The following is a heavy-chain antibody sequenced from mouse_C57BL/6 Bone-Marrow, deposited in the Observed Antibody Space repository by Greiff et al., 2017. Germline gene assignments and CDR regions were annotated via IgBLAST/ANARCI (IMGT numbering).Heavy chain of an antibody. D-gene: IGHD3-2*02. CDR3: ARYSSGYCAGDY. CDR2: IDPSDSYT. CDR1: GYTFTSYW. Sequence: VQLQQPGAELVMPGASVKLSCKASGYTFTSYWMHWVKQRPGQGLEWIGEIDPSDSYTNYNQKFKGKSTLTVDKSSSHAYMQLSSLTSEDSAVYYCARYSSGYCAGDYGGQGTSVTVAS. J-gene: IGHJ4*01. V-gene: IGHV1-69*01.